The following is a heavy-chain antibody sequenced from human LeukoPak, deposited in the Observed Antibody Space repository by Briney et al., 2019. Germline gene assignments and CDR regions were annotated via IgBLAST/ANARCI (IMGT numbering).Heavy chain of an antibody. CDR3: ARDRSGSTYYYYGMDV. CDR2: ISGSGGST. J-gene: IGHJ6*02. V-gene: IGHV3-23*01. Sequence: PGGSLRLSCTASGFTFSTYAMSWVRQAPGEGLEWVSGISGSGGSTYYTDSVKGRFTISRDNSKNTLYLQMNSLRAEDTAVYYCARDRSGSTYYYYGMDVWGQGTTVTVSS. CDR1: GFTFSTYA. D-gene: IGHD3-10*01.